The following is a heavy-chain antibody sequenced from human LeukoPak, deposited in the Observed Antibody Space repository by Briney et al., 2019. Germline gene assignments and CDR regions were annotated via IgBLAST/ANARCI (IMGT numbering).Heavy chain of an antibody. Sequence: SVKVSCKASGGTFSSYAISWVRQAPGQGLEWMGGIIPIFGTANYAQKFQGRVTITADESTSTAYMELSSLRSEDTAVYYCARGGTDYDFWSAKDAFDIWAKGQWSPSLQ. CDR2: IIPIFGTA. CDR3: ARGGTDYDFWSAKDAFDI. CDR1: GGTFSSYA. V-gene: IGHV1-69*13. D-gene: IGHD3-3*01. J-gene: IGHJ3*02.